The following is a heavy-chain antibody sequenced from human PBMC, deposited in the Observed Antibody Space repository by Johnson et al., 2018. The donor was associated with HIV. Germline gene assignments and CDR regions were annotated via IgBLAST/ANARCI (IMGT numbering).Heavy chain of an antibody. CDR3: AKVAVATAAGGVALDI. J-gene: IGHJ3*02. V-gene: IGHV3-66*01. D-gene: IGHD6-13*01. CDR1: GFTVSSNY. Sequence: VQLVESGGGLVQPGGSLRLSCAASGFTVSSNYMSWVRQAPGKGLEWVSVIYSGGSTYYADSVRGRFTISRDNSKNTLYLQMNSLRAEDTAEYYCAKVAVATAAGGVALDIWGPGTMVTVSS. CDR2: IYSGGST.